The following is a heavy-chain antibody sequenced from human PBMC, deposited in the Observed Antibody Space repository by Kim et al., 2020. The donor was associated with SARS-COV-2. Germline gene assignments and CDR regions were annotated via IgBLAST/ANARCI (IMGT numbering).Heavy chain of an antibody. D-gene: IGHD3-10*01. CDR3: TRVVMVRGVIGWFDP. Sequence: GGSLRLSCTASGFTFGDYAMRWFRQAPGKGLEWGGFIRSKAYGGTTEYAASVKGRFTISRDDSKSIAYLQMNSLKTEDTAVYYCTRVVMVRGVIGWFDPWGQGTLVTVSS. V-gene: IGHV3-49*03. CDR2: IRSKAYGGTT. CDR1: GFTFGDYA. J-gene: IGHJ5*02.